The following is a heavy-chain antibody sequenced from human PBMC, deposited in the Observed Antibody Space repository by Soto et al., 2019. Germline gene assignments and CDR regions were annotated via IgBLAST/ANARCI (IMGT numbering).Heavy chain of an antibody. J-gene: IGHJ4*02. CDR3: ARSDHYYDSSGYYSL. Sequence: ASVKVSCKASGGTFSSYAISWVRQAPGQGLEWMGGIIPIFGTANYAQKFQGRVTIAADESTSTAYMELSSLRSEDTAVYYCARSDHYYDSSGYYSLWGQGTLVTVSS. CDR2: IIPIFGTA. V-gene: IGHV1-69*13. CDR1: GGTFSSYA. D-gene: IGHD3-22*01.